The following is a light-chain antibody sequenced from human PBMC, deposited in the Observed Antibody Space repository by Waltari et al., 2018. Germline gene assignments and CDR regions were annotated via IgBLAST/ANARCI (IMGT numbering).Light chain of an antibody. V-gene: IGLV2-23*02. J-gene: IGLJ1*01. CDR3: CSYAGANTYV. CDR1: SSAVGRYNL. Sequence: QSALTQPASVSGSPGQSITVSCTGTSSAVGRYNLVSWYQHHPPKAPKLMMYEVSKRPSGVSNRFSGSKSGDTASLTISGLQPEDEADYYCCSYAGANTYVFGSGTKVTVL. CDR2: EVS.